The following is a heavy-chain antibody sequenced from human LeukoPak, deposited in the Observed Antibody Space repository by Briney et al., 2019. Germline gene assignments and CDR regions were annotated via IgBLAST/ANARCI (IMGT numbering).Heavy chain of an antibody. CDR2: ISYDGSNK. J-gene: IGHJ4*02. V-gene: IGHV3-30*18. Sequence: QPGRSLRLSCAASGFTFSSYGMHWVRQAPGKGLEWVAVISYDGSNKYYADSVKGRFTLSRDNSKNTLYLQMNSLRAGDTAVYYCAKDRTRSFDYWGQGTLVTVSS. D-gene: IGHD1-7*01. CDR1: GFTFSSYG. CDR3: AKDRTRSFDY.